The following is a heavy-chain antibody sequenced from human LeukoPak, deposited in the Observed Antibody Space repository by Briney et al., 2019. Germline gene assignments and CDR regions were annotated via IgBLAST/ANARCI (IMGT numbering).Heavy chain of an antibody. D-gene: IGHD2-2*01. CDR2: ISGNGGNT. Sequence: PSETLSLTCAVSGGSISSSNWWSWVRQAPGKGLEWVSSISGNGGNTYYADSVEGRFTISRDYSKNTLYLQMNSLRAEDTAVYYCAKDAYADRYNCFGPWGQGTQVTVSS. V-gene: IGHV3-23*01. J-gene: IGHJ5*02. CDR3: AKDAYADRYNCFGP. CDR1: GGSISSSN.